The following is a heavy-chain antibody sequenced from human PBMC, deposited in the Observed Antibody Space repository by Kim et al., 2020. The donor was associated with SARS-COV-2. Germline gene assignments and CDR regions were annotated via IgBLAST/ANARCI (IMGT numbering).Heavy chain of an antibody. CDR2: IGGKPHNYAT. J-gene: IGHJ4*02. D-gene: IGHD7-27*01. Sequence: GGSLRLSCAATGFTFSGFAMHWVRQASGKGLEWVGSIGGKPHNYATSYSVSGRGRLTIARDDSENTAYLQMNSLKTEDTAVYYCVTGAVTGIPFDYCGQG. CDR3: VTGAVTGIPFDY. V-gene: IGHV3-73*01. CDR1: GFTFSGFA.